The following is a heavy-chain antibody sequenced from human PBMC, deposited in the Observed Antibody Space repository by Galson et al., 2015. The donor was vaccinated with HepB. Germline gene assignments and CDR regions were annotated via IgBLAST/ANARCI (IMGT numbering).Heavy chain of an antibody. CDR1: GYTFTSYA. J-gene: IGHJ6*02. Sequence: SVKVSCKASGYTFTSYAMNWVRQAPGQGLEWMGWINTNTGNPTYAQGFTGRFVFSLDTSVSTAYLQICSLKAEDTAVYYCARVSSSWQALYYYYGMDVWGQGTTVTVSS. D-gene: IGHD6-13*01. CDR2: INTNTGNP. V-gene: IGHV7-4-1*01. CDR3: ARVSSSWQALYYYYGMDV.